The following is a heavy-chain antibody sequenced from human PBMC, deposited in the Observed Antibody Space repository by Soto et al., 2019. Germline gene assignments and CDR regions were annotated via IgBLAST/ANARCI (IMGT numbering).Heavy chain of an antibody. Sequence: GASVKVSCKASGYTFTSYGISWVRQAPGQGLEWMGWISAYNGNTNYAQKLQGRVTMTTDTSTSTAYMELRSLRSDDTAMYYCARDVAMVRGVIANDYYYYGMDVWGQGTTVTVSS. D-gene: IGHD3-10*01. J-gene: IGHJ6*02. CDR3: ARDVAMVRGVIANDYYYYGMDV. V-gene: IGHV1-18*01. CDR2: ISAYNGNT. CDR1: GYTFTSYG.